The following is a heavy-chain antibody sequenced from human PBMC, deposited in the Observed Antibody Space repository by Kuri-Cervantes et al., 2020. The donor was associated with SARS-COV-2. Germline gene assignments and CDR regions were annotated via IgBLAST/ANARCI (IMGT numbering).Heavy chain of an antibody. J-gene: IGHJ4*02. CDR3: ASRPYSSGWYEGIDY. CDR2: IIPIFGTA. CDR1: GGTFSSYA. V-gene: IGHV1-69*13. Sequence: SVKVSCKASGGTFSSYAISWVRQAPGQGLEWMGRIIPIFGTANYAQKFQGRVTITADESTSTAYMELSSLRSEDTAVYYCASRPYSSGWYEGIDYWGQGTLITVSS. D-gene: IGHD6-19*01.